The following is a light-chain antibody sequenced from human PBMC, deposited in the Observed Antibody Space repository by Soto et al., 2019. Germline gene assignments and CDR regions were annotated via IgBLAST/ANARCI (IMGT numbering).Light chain of an antibody. CDR3: QQYCSAART. CDR2: DAS. CDR1: KSVSSDS. V-gene: IGKV3-20*01. Sequence: EIVLTQSPGTLSLSPGERAILSCRASKSVSSDSLAWYRQKPGQAPRLLVYDASSRATGIPDRFSGSGSGTDFTLTISRLERKDLAVYYWQQYCSAARTFGQVNKVEIK. J-gene: IGKJ1*01.